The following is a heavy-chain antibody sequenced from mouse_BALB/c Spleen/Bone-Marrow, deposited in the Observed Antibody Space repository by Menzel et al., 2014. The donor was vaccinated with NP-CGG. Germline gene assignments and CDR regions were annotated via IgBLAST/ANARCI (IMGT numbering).Heavy chain of an antibody. J-gene: IGHJ4*01. D-gene: IGHD2-4*01. Sequence: EVKLVESGGGLVQPGGSLKLSCATSGFTFSDYYMYWVRQTPEKRLEWVAYISNGGGSTYYPDTVKGRFTISRDKAKNTLYLQMSRLKSEDTAMYYCARPTIYYDYDGCAMDYWGQGTSVTVSS. CDR3: ARPTIYYDYDGCAMDY. CDR2: ISNGGGST. V-gene: IGHV5-12*02. CDR1: GFTFSDYY.